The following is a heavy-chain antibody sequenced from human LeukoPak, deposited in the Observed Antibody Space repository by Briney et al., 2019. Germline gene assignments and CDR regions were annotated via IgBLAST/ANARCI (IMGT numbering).Heavy chain of an antibody. CDR1: GGSISSSSYY. J-gene: IGHJ1*01. CDR3: ARSTVRVLEEYFQH. Sequence: PSETLSLTCTVSGGSISSSSYYWGWIRQPPGKGLEWIGSIYYSGSTYYNPSLKSRVTISVDTSKNQFSPKLSSVTAADTAVYYCARSTVRVLEEYFQHWGQGTLVTVSS. CDR2: IYYSGST. D-gene: IGHD4-17*01. V-gene: IGHV4-39*01.